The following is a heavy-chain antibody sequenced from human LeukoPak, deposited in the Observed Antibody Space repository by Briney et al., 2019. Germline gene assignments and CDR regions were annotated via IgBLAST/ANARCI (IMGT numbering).Heavy chain of an antibody. D-gene: IGHD6-19*01. Sequence: PGGSLRLSCAASGFTFSSYWMSWVRQAPGKGLEWVANIKQDGSEKYYVDSVKGRFTISRDNAKNSLYLQMNSLRAEDTAVYYCAREGYNSGPDFDYWGQGTLVTVSS. V-gene: IGHV3-7*05. CDR2: IKQDGSEK. CDR3: AREGYNSGPDFDY. J-gene: IGHJ4*02. CDR1: GFTFSSYW.